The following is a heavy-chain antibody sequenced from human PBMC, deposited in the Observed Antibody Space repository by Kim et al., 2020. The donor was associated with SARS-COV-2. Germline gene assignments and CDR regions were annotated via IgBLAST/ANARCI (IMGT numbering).Heavy chain of an antibody. D-gene: IGHD4-17*01. CDR3: AEAIGHDYERFDL. V-gene: IGHV1-69*04. J-gene: IGHJ5*02. CDR2: YTPSLSVA. CDR1: GAAFNSFV. Sequence: SVKVSCTASGAAFNSFVITWLRQARGQGLEWMGRYTPSLSVADYAQKFRDRVTITADKRASRVYMELSRLRSEDTAMYYCAEAIGHDYERFDLWGQGTLVTVSS.